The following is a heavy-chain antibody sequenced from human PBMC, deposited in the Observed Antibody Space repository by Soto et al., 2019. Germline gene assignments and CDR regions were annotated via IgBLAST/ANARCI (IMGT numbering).Heavy chain of an antibody. V-gene: IGHV3-30-3*01. Sequence: PGGSLRLSCAASGFTFSSYAMHWVRQAPGKGLEWVAVISYDGSNKYYADSVKGRFTISRDNSKNTLYLQMNSLRSDDTAVYYCASEDANNSEFYYLCLGDLVTISS. J-gene: IGHJ4*02. CDR1: GFTFSSYA. D-gene: IGHD1-1*01. CDR3: ASEDANNSEFYY. CDR2: ISYDGSNK.